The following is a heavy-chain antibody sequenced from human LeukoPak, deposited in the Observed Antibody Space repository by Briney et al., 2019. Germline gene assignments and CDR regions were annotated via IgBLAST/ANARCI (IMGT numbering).Heavy chain of an antibody. CDR3: ARGLRRLPYYYYYMDV. V-gene: IGHV3-11*01. CDR2: ISNSGSSI. D-gene: IGHD2-15*01. CDR1: GFTFSDSY. J-gene: IGHJ6*03. Sequence: GGSLRLSCAASGFTFSDSYMTWIRQAPGKGLEWVSYISNSGSSIYYADSVKGRFTTSRDNAKNSLYLQMNSLRAEDTALYYCARGLRRLPYYYYYMDVWGKGTTVTVSS.